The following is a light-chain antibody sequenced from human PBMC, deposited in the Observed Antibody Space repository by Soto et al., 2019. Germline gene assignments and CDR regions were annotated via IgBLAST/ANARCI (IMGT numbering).Light chain of an antibody. CDR2: QDS. V-gene: IGLV3-1*01. CDR1: KLGDKY. J-gene: IGLJ1*01. CDR3: QAWDSSTGGYV. Sequence: SYELTQPPTVSESPGQTASITCSGDKLGDKYACWYQQKPGQSPVLVIYQDSKRPSGIPERFSGSNSGNTATLTISGTQAMDEADYYCQAWDSSTGGYVFGTGTKLTVL.